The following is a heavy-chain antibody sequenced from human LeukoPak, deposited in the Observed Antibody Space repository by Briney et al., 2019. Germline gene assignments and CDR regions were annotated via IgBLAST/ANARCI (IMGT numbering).Heavy chain of an antibody. D-gene: IGHD2-2*01. Sequence: GGSLRLSCAASGFTFSSYAMSWVRQAPGKGLEWVSAISGSGGSTYYADSVKGRFTISRDNSKNTLYLQMNSLRAEDTAVYYCAKDREDIVVVPAAHFDYWGQGTRVAVSP. CDR2: ISGSGGST. V-gene: IGHV3-23*01. J-gene: IGHJ4*02. CDR1: GFTFSSYA. CDR3: AKDREDIVVVPAAHFDY.